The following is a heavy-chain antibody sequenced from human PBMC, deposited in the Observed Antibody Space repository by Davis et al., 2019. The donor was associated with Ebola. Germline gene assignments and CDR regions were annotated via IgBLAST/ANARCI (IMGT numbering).Heavy chain of an antibody. CDR2: INPSGGST. D-gene: IGHD6-13*01. V-gene: IGHV1-46*01. CDR1: GGTFSNHA. J-gene: IGHJ4*02. Sequence: AASVKVSCKASGGTFSNHAISWVRQAPGQGLEWMGIINPSGGSTSYAQKFQGRVTMTRDTSTSTVYMELRSLRSDDTAVYYCARDLYSSSWLNYWGQGTLVTVSS. CDR3: ARDLYSSSWLNY.